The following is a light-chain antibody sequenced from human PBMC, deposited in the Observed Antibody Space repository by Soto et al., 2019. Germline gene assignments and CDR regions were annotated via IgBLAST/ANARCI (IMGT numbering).Light chain of an antibody. CDR1: QRISTN. V-gene: IGKV3-15*01. J-gene: IGKJ1*01. CDR3: QQYNNLPPT. Sequence: EIVMTQSPPTLSVSPGDRATLSCRASQRISTNLAWYQHIPGQAPRLLIYSASTRPTGIPVRFSGSVSGTEFTLTISSLQSEDFALYYCQQYNNLPPTFGQGTKVEI. CDR2: SAS.